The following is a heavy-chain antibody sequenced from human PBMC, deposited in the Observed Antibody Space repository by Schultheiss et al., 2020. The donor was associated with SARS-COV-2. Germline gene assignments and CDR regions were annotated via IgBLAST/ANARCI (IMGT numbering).Heavy chain of an antibody. J-gene: IGHJ3*02. Sequence: ASVKVSCKASGYTFTGYYMHWVRQAAGQGLEWMGWMNPNSGNTGYAQKFQGRVSMTRDTSITTAYMEVSSLRSEDTAVYYCARDHLRGWLQQDDAFDIWGPGTMVTVSS. CDR1: GYTFTGYY. CDR2: MNPNSGNT. V-gene: IGHV1-8*02. D-gene: IGHD5-24*01. CDR3: ARDHLRGWLQQDDAFDI.